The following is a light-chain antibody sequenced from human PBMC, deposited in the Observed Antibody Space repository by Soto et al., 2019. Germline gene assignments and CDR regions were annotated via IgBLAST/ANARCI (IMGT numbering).Light chain of an antibody. J-gene: IGKJ4*01. Sequence: EIVLTQSPGTLSLSPGERATLSCRASQSVSSSYLAWYQQKPGQAPRLLIYGASSRATGIPDRFSGSGSGTDFTLTIRSLEPEDFAVYYCQQYNNWLMLSFGGGTKVDIK. CDR2: GAS. V-gene: IGKV3-20*01. CDR1: QSVSSSY. CDR3: QQYNNWLMLS.